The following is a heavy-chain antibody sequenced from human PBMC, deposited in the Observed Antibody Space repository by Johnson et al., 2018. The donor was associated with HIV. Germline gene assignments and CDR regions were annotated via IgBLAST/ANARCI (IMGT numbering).Heavy chain of an antibody. CDR1: GFTVTNNY. CDR3: ARDLYSGYGGRAFDI. V-gene: IGHV3-53*01. CDR2: IYSGGNT. J-gene: IGHJ3*02. Sequence: VQLVESGGNLVKPGGSLRLSCAASGFTVTNNYMSWVRQAPGKGLEWVSVIYSGGNTYYADSLKGRFTISRDKSKNTLYLQMNSLRAEDTAVYFCARDLYSGYGGRAFDIWGQGTMVTVSS. D-gene: IGHD5-12*01.